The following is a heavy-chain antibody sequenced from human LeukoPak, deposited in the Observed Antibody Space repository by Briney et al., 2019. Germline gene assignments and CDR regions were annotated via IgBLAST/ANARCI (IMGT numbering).Heavy chain of an antibody. CDR2: ISAYNGNT. V-gene: IGHV1-18*04. CDR3: ALYSSGWNFDY. CDR1: GYTFTGYY. D-gene: IGHD6-19*01. Sequence: ASVKVSCKASGYTFTGYYMHWVRQAPGQGLEWMGWISAYNGNTNYAQKLQGRVTMTTDTSTSTAYMELRSLRSDDTAVYYCALYSSGWNFDYWGQGTPVTVSS. J-gene: IGHJ4*02.